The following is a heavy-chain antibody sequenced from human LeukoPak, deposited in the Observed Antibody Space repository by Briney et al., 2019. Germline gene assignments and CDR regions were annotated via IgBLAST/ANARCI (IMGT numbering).Heavy chain of an antibody. D-gene: IGHD3-9*01. CDR2: INGYNGNT. Sequence: ASVKVSCKTSSYIFRNFGINWVRQAPGQGLEWMGWINGYNGNTQYAQKFKGRVIITTDTSTRIGYMELRSLRSDDTAVYYCARDPYDFLTGRYSGSGGDYWGQGTLVTVSS. J-gene: IGHJ4*02. V-gene: IGHV1-18*01. CDR3: ARDPYDFLTGRYSGSGGDY. CDR1: SYIFRNFG.